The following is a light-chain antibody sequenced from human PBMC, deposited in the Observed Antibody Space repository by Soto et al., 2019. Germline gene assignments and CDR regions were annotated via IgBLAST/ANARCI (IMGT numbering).Light chain of an antibody. CDR2: GAS. J-gene: IGKJ5*01. CDR1: QSVSTN. Sequence: IVMTHFPATLCVSPGERATLAGRASQSVSTNLAWYQQKPGQAPRLLIYGASTRATGIPARFSGSGSGTDFTLTVTRLEPEDFAVYYCQQYGSSPITFGQGTRLEIK. V-gene: IGKV3-15*01. CDR3: QQYGSSPIT.